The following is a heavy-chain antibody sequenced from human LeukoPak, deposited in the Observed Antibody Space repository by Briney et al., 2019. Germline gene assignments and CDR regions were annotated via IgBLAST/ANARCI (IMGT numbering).Heavy chain of an antibody. J-gene: IGHJ4*02. CDR2: INQDGSEK. CDR3: ATRYSSRDF. V-gene: IGHV3-7*03. Sequence: PGGSLRLSCKASRFTSSTYWMTWVRQAPGKGLEWVANINQDGSEKYYVGSVKGRFTVSRDNAKNSMYLQMNSLRAEDTAVYYCATRYSSRDFWGQGTLVTVSS. CDR1: RFTSSTYW. D-gene: IGHD6-13*01.